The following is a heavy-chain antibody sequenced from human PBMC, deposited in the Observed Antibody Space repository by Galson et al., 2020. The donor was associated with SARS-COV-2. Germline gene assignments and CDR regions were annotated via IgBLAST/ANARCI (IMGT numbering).Heavy chain of an antibody. CDR3: AKEIWVGNYYYGMDV. J-gene: IGHJ6*02. CDR2: IYPGDSDT. Sequence: GGSLRLSCKASGYSFTSYWIGWVRQMPGKGLEWMGVIYPGDSDTRYSPSFQGQVTISADRSISTAYLQWSSLKASDTAMYYCAKEIWVGNYYYGMDVWGQGTTVTVSS. D-gene: IGHD2-15*01. V-gene: IGHV5-51*01. CDR1: GYSFTSYW.